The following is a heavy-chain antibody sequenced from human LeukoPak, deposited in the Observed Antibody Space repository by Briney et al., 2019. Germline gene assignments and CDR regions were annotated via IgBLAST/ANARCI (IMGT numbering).Heavy chain of an antibody. D-gene: IGHD3-16*01. CDR3: ARGTGGLGVAFHI. CDR1: GFTFSSYK. J-gene: IGHJ3*02. CDR2: ISSGSSYI. V-gene: IGHV3-21*01. Sequence: GSLRLSCAASGFTFSSYKMNWVRQAPGKGLEWVSSISSGSSYIYYADSVKGRFTISRDNAKNSLYLQMNSLRAEDTAVYYCARGTGGLGVAFHIWGQGTMVTVSS.